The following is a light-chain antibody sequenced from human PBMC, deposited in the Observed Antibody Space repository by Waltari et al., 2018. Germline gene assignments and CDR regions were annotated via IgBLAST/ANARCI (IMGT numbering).Light chain of an antibody. J-gene: IGLJ2*01. CDR3: QVWDNSRDLVL. V-gene: IGLV3-21*02. CDR2: DDS. Sequence: SYVLTQPPSVSVAPGGTAAITCGGDNIGSQGVSWYQQRPGQAPVLVVYDDSDRPSEIPERFSGSISGNMATLTVNRVEAGDEADYYCQVWDNSRDLVLIGGGTKLTVL. CDR1: NIGSQG.